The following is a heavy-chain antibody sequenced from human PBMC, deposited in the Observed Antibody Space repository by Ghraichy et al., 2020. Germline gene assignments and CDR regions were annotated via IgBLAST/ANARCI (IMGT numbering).Heavy chain of an antibody. CDR2: ISSTSTYI. D-gene: IGHD1-14*01. CDR1: GFIFSTYT. V-gene: IGHV3-21*01. Sequence: GGSLRLSCVASGFIFSTYTMDWVRQAPGKGLDWVSSISSTSTYIHYADSVKGRFTVSRDNAKSSLYLQMDSLRAEDTAVYYCVREDAALFGMGIGNYFDPWGQGTQVTVSA. J-gene: IGHJ4*02. CDR3: VREDAALFGMGIGNYFDP.